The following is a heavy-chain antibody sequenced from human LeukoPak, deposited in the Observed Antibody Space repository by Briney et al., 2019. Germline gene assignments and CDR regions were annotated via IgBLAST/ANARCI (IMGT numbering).Heavy chain of an antibody. Sequence: SETLSLTCTVSGGTISSYYWSWIRQPAGKGLEWIGRIYTSGSTNYNPSLKSRVTMSVDTSKNQFSLKLSSVTAADTAVYYCARDRGNDRTRYFDYWGQGTLVTVSS. J-gene: IGHJ4*02. CDR1: GGTISSYY. V-gene: IGHV4-4*07. D-gene: IGHD3-22*01. CDR2: IYTSGST. CDR3: ARDRGNDRTRYFDY.